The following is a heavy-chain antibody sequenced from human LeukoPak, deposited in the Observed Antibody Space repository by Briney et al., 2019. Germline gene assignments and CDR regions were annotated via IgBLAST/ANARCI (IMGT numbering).Heavy chain of an antibody. Sequence: WASVKVSCKASGYTFTSYGISWVRQAPGQGLEWMGWISAYNGNTNYAQKLQGRVTMTTDTSTSTAYMELRSLRSDDTAVYYCARFTMVRGVIIEPFDYWGQGTLVTVSS. V-gene: IGHV1-18*01. J-gene: IGHJ4*02. CDR1: GYTFTSYG. CDR3: ARFTMVRGVIIEPFDY. CDR2: ISAYNGNT. D-gene: IGHD3-10*01.